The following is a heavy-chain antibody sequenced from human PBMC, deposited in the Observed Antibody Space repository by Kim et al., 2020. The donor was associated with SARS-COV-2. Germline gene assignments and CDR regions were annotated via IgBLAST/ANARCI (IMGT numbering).Heavy chain of an antibody. CDR3: ARAGRQWLVRRMFYYFDY. CDR1: GGSFSGYY. D-gene: IGHD6-19*01. J-gene: IGHJ4*02. Sequence: SETLSLTCAVYGGSFSGYYWSWIRQPPGKGLEWIGEINHSGSTNYNPSLKSRVTISVDTSKNQFSLKLSSVTAADTAVYYCARAGRQWLVRRMFYYFDYWGQGTLVTVSS. V-gene: IGHV4-34*01. CDR2: INHSGST.